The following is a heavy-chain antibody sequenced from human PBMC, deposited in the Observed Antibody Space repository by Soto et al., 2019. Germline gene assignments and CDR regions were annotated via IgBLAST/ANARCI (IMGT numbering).Heavy chain of an antibody. CDR3: AKAEMATIRNFHY. CDR2: ISYDGSNK. V-gene: IGHV3-30*18. CDR1: GFTFSSYG. D-gene: IGHD5-12*01. J-gene: IGHJ4*02. Sequence: QVQLVESGGGVVQPGRSLRLSCAASGFTFSSYGMHWVRQAPGKGLEWVAVISYDGSNKYYADSVKGRFTISRDNSKNTLYLQMNSLRAEDTAVYYCAKAEMATIRNFHYWRQGTLVTVSS.